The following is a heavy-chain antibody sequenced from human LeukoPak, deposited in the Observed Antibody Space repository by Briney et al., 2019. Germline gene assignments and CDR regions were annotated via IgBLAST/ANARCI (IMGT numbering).Heavy chain of an antibody. CDR3: GKSGSRDRDYFEY. J-gene: IGHJ4*02. CDR1: GFTFSSYA. CDR2: ISGDGGDT. D-gene: IGHD2-15*01. Sequence: GGSLRLSCAASGFTFSSYAMNWVRQAPGKGLEWVSTISGDGGDTHYADSVRGRFTISRANSKNTLFMQMNSLRAEDTAVYYCGKSGSRDRDYFEYWGQGTLVTASS. V-gene: IGHV3-23*01.